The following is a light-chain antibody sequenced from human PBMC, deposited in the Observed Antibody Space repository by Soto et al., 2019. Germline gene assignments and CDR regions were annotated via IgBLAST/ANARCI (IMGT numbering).Light chain of an antibody. CDR3: SSYTSISTWV. CDR2: EVS. Sequence: QSVLTQPASVSGSPGQSITVSCTGTSSDVGTYNYVSWYQQHPGKAPKLMIYEVSNRPSGVSNRFSGSKSGNTASLTISGLQAEDEADYYCSSYTSISTWVFGGGTKLTVL. CDR1: SSDVGTYNY. V-gene: IGLV2-14*01. J-gene: IGLJ3*02.